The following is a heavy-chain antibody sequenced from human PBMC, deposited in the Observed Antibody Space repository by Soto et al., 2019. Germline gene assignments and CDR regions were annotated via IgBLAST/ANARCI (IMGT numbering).Heavy chain of an antibody. J-gene: IGHJ6*03. V-gene: IGHV3-23*01. CDR1: GFTFSSYA. CDR3: AKQYMGSGWFQPHYYYMDV. Sequence: PGGSLRLSCAASGFTFSSYAMSWVRQAPGKGLEWVSAISGSGGSTYYADSVKGRFTISRDNSKNTLYLQMNSLRAEDTAVYYCAKQYMGSGWFQPHYYYMDVWGKGTTVTVSS. CDR2: ISGSGGST. D-gene: IGHD6-19*01.